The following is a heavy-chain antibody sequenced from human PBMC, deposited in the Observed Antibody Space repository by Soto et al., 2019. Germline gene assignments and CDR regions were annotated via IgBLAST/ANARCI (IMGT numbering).Heavy chain of an antibody. V-gene: IGHV1-18*01. CDR3: ARGVGATVSGYYFDY. Sequence: QVQLVHSGAEVKKPGASVKVCCKASGYTSTSYGISWGRQAAGQGLERKGWSSAYNGNTNYPQQLQGRVTMTTDTSTSTAYMELRSLRSDDTAVYYCARGVGATVSGYYFDYWGQGTLVTVSS. CDR1: GYTSTSYG. J-gene: IGHJ4*02. CDR2: SSAYNGNT. D-gene: IGHD1-26*01.